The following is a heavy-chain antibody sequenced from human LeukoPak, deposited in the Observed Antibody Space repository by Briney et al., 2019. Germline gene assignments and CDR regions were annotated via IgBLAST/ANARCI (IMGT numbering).Heavy chain of an antibody. CDR1: GGTFSSYA. J-gene: IGHJ4*02. V-gene: IGHV1-69*05. CDR3: ASKGNLHYYDSSGYYSPRFDY. D-gene: IGHD3-22*01. Sequence: SVKVSCKASGGTFSSYAISWVRQAPGQGLEWMGGIIPIFGTANYAKKFQGRVSITTDESTSTAYMELSSLRSEDTAVYYCASKGNLHYYDSSGYYSPRFDYWGQGTLVTVFS. CDR2: IIPIFGTA.